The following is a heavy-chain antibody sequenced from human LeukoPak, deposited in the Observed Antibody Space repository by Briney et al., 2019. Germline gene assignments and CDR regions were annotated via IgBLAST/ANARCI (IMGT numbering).Heavy chain of an antibody. J-gene: IGHJ4*02. Sequence: GRSLRLSCAASGFTFSSYEMNWVRQAPGKGLEWVSYITRSGDTIYYADSVKGRFTISRDNAKNSLYLQMNSLRAEDTAVYYCARDQPSSWYYFDYWGQGTLVTVSS. D-gene: IGHD6-13*01. CDR3: ARDQPSSWYYFDY. CDR2: ITRSGDTI. CDR1: GFTFSSYE. V-gene: IGHV3-48*03.